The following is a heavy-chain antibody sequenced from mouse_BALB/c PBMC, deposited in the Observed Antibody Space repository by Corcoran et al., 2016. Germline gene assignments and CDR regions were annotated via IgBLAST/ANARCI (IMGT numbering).Heavy chain of an antibody. CDR2: INPANGNT. J-gene: IGHJ2*01. D-gene: IGHD6-1*01. CDR3: ARGSTLFDY. Sequence: EVQLQQSGAELVKPGASVKLSCAASGFNIKDTYMHWVKQRPEQGLEWIGRINPANGNTKYDTKFQGKATITADTSSNTDYLQLSSLTSEDTAVYYCARGSTLFDYWGQGTTLTVSS. V-gene: IGHV14-3*02. CDR1: GFNIKDTY.